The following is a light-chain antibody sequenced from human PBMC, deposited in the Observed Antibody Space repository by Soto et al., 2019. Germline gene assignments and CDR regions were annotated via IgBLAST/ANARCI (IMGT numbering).Light chain of an antibody. V-gene: IGKV3-11*01. CDR2: DAS. CDR1: QSVNSY. Sequence: EIVLTQSPATLSLSPGERATLSCRASQSVNSYLAWYQQKPGQAPRLLIFDASNRATGIPARFSGSGSGTDFTLTISSLEPEDFAVYYCQQRNTWPLTFGXGTXX. CDR3: QQRNTWPLT. J-gene: IGKJ4*01.